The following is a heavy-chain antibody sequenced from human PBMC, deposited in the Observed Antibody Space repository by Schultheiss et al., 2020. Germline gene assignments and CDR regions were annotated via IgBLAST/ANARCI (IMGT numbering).Heavy chain of an antibody. J-gene: IGHJ4*02. V-gene: IGHV4-4*02. D-gene: IGHD3-10*01. CDR1: GGSISSSNW. CDR3: ARDLGGDIDYYGSGSSPYYYDSRVYYFDY. Sequence: SETLSLTCTVSGGSISSSNWWSWVRQPPGKGLEWIGEIYHSGSTNYNPSLKSRVTISVDKSKNQFSLKLSSVTAADTAVYYCARDLGGDIDYYGSGSSPYYYDSRVYYFDYWGQGTLVTVSS. CDR2: IYHSGST.